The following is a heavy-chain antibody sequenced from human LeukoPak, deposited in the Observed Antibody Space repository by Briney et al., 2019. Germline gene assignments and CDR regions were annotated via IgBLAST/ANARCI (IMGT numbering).Heavy chain of an antibody. D-gene: IGHD2-2*01. V-gene: IGHV3-20*04. CDR3: ARAPITSPFYFDY. CDR2: INWSGKST. CDR1: GFAFGDHG. Sequence: GGSLRLSCAASGFAFGDHGMSWVRQVPGKGLEWVSGINWSGKSTSYGDPVRGRFTISRGNAKNSLSLQMDSLRAEDTALYYCARAPITSPFYFDYWGQGTLVTVSS. J-gene: IGHJ4*02.